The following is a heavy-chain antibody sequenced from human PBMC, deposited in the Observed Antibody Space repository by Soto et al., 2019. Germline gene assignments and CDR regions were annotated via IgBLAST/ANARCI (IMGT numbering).Heavy chain of an antibody. V-gene: IGHV3-33*01. D-gene: IGHD2-15*01. CDR3: ARDPCSGGSCARFDP. CDR2: IWYDGSNK. CDR1: GFTFSSYG. Sequence: GGSLRLSCAASGFTFSSYGMHWVRQAPGKGLEWVAVIWYDGSNKYYADSVKGRFTISRDNSKNTLYLQMNSLRAEDTAVYYCARDPCSGGSCARFDPWGQGTLVTVS. J-gene: IGHJ5*02.